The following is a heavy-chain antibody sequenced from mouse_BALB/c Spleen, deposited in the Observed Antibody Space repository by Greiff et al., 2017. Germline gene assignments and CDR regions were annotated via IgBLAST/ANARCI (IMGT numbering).Heavy chain of an antibody. Sequence: VKLQQSGAELAKPGASVKMSCKASGYTFTSYWMHWVKQRPGQGLEWIGYINPSTGYTEYNQKFKDKATLTADKSSSTAYMQLSSLTSEDSAVYYCARLLRLRYYFDYWGQGTTLTVSS. CDR3: ARLLRLRYYFDY. J-gene: IGHJ2*01. CDR2: INPSTGYT. V-gene: IGHV1-7*01. CDR1: GYTFTSYW. D-gene: IGHD1-2*01.